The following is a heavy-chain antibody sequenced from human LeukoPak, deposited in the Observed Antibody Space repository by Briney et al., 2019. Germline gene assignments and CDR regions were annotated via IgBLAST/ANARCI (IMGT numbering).Heavy chain of an antibody. CDR2: IKSKSDGGTP. V-gene: IGHV3-15*01. J-gene: IGHJ4*02. Sequence: PGGSLRLSCAASGFNFNNPWMSWVRQAPGKGLEWGGRIKSKSDGGTPDYAAPVKGRFAISRDDSKNTLYLQMNSLKTEDTAVYYCTTEGGWSFYFDYWGQGTLVTVSS. D-gene: IGHD2-15*01. CDR1: GFNFNNPW. CDR3: TTEGGWSFYFDY.